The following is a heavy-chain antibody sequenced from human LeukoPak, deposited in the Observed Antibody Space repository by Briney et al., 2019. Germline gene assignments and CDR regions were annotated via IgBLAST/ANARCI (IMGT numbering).Heavy chain of an antibody. CDR3: ASVSAHYYYYGMDV. D-gene: IGHD2/OR15-2a*01. V-gene: IGHV1-8*01. CDR2: MNPNSGNT. Sequence: ASVKVSCKASGYTFTSYDINWVRQATGQGLEWMGWMNPNSGNTGYAQKFQGRVTMTRNTPISTAYMELSSLRSEDTAVYYCASVSAHYYYYGMDVWGQGTTVTVSS. CDR1: GYTFTSYD. J-gene: IGHJ6*02.